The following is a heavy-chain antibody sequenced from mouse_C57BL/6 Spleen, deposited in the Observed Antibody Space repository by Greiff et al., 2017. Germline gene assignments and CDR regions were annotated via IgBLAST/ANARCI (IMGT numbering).Heavy chain of an antibody. J-gene: IGHJ2*01. Sequence: VQLQQSGAELVMPGASVKLSCKASGYTFTSYWMHWVKQRPGQGLEWIGEIDPSDSYTNYNQKFKGKSTLTVDKSSSTAYMQLSSLTSEDSAVYYCARWGTTPVYFDYWGQGTTLTVSS. CDR3: ARWGTTPVYFDY. D-gene: IGHD1-1*01. CDR2: IDPSDSYT. CDR1: GYTFTSYW. V-gene: IGHV1-69*01.